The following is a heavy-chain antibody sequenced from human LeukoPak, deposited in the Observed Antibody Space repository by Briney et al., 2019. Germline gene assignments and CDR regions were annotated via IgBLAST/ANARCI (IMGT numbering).Heavy chain of an antibody. CDR1: GFTFSNAW. V-gene: IGHV3-15*01. J-gene: IGHJ4*02. CDR2: IKSKTDGGTT. Sequence: GGSLRLSCAASGFTFSNAWMSWVRQAPGKRLGWVGRIKSKTDGGTTDYAAPVKGRFTISRDDSKNTLYLQMNSLKTEDTAVYYCTTDVGYCSSTSCLYFDYWGQGTLVTVSS. CDR3: TTDVGYCSSTSCLYFDY. D-gene: IGHD2-2*01.